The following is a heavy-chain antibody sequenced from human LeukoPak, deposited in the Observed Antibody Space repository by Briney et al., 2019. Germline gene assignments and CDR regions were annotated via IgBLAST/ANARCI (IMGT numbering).Heavy chain of an antibody. V-gene: IGHV4-59*01. D-gene: IGHD5-18*01. CDR3: ARSEYSYGADAFDI. CDR2: IYYSGST. Sequence: SETLSLTCTVSGGSISSYYWSWIRQPPGKGLEWIGYIYYSGSTNYKPSLKSRVTISVETSKNQFSLKLRSVTAADTAVYYCARSEYSYGADAFDIWGQGTMVTVSS. CDR1: GGSISSYY. J-gene: IGHJ3*02.